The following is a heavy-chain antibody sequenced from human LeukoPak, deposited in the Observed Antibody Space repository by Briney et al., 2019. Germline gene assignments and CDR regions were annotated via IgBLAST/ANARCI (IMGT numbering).Heavy chain of an antibody. CDR2: ISAYNGNT. V-gene: IGHV1-18*01. CDR1: GYTFTSYG. Sequence: GASVKVSCKASGYTFTSYGIGWVRQAPGQGLEWMGWISAYNGNTNYAQKLQGRVTMTTDTSTSTAYMELRSLRSDDTAVYYCARDRGSSDYYYYGMDVWGQGTTVTVSS. D-gene: IGHD6-13*01. J-gene: IGHJ6*02. CDR3: ARDRGSSDYYYYGMDV.